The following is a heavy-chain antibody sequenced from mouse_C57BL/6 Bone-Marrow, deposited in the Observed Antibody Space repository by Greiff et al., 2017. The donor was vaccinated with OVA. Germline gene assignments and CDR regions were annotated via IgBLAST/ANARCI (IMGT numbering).Heavy chain of an antibody. CDR3: ASGYYGSSYVEAMDY. J-gene: IGHJ4*01. CDR2: ISYDGSN. Sequence: EVHLVESGPGLVKPSQSLSLTCSVTGYSITSGYYWNWIRQFPGNKLEWMGYISYDGSNNYNPSLKNRISITRDTSKNQFFLKLNSVTTEDTATYYCASGYYGSSYVEAMDYWGQGTSVTVSS. CDR1: GYSITSGYY. D-gene: IGHD1-1*01. V-gene: IGHV3-6*01.